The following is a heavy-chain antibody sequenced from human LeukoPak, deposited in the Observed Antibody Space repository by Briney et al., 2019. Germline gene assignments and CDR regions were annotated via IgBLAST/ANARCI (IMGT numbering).Heavy chain of an antibody. CDR3: ARARYGSGGYFFDF. D-gene: IGHD3-10*01. J-gene: IGHJ4*02. CDR1: GFTFSSYE. Sequence: PGGSLRLSCAASGFTFSSYEMNWVRQAPGKGLEWVSYISSSGSTIYYADSVKGRFTISRDNAKSSLYLQMNSLRGEDTAVYYCARARYGSGGYFFDFWGQGTLVTVSS. CDR2: ISSSGSTI. V-gene: IGHV3-48*03.